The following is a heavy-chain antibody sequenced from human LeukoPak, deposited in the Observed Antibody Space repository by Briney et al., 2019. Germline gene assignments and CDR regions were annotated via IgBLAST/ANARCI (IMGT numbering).Heavy chain of an antibody. CDR3: ARADYHIVVVPAAIFYYYYYMDV. J-gene: IGHJ6*03. CDR2: IKQDGSEK. CDR1: GFTFSSYW. D-gene: IGHD2-2*01. Sequence: GGSPRLSCAASGFTFSSYWMSWVRQAPGKGLEWVANIKQDGSEKYYVDSVKGRFTISRDNAKNSLYLQMNSLRAEDTAVYYCARADYHIVVVPAAIFYYYYYMDVWGKGTTVTISS. V-gene: IGHV3-7*01.